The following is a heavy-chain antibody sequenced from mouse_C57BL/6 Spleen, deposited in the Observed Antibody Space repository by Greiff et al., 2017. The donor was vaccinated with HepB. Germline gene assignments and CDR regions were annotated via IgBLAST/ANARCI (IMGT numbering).Heavy chain of an antibody. J-gene: IGHJ4*01. CDR3: ARGGQLRPYYAMDY. D-gene: IGHD3-2*02. CDR1: GFTFSSYA. CDR2: ISDGGSYT. V-gene: IGHV5-4*03. Sequence: EVKLVESGGGLVKPGGSLKLSCAASGFTFSSYAMSWVRQTPEKRLEWVATISDGGSYTYYPDNVKGRFTISRDNAKNNLYLQMSHLKSEDTAMYYCARGGQLRPYYAMDYWGQGTSVTVSS.